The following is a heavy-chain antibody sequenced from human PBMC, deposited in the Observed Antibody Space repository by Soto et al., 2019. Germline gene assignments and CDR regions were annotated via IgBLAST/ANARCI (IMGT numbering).Heavy chain of an antibody. J-gene: IGHJ4*02. CDR3: ARDSPRYRVSYPPDY. CDR1: GFTFSSYS. V-gene: IGHV3-48*01. D-gene: IGHD1-26*01. Sequence: EVQLVESGGGLVQPGGSLRLSCAASGFTFSSYSMNWVRQAPGKGLEWVSYISSSSSTIHYSDSVKGRFTISRDNAKNSLSLQMHSLRAEDTAVYYCARDSPRYRVSYPPDYWGQGTLVTVSS. CDR2: ISSSSSTI.